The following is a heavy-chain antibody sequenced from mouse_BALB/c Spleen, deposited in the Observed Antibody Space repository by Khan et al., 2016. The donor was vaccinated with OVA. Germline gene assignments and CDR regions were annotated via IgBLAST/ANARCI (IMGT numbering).Heavy chain of an antibody. D-gene: IGHD4-1*01. CDR3: ARDYWDVFAY. CDR1: GFNIKDTY. J-gene: IGHJ3*01. Sequence: VQLKQSGAELVKPGASVKLSCTASGFNIKDTYMHWVKQRPEQGLEWIGRIDPANGNTKYDPKFQGKATLTVDTSSNTAYLQLSSLTSEDTAVYYWARDYWDVFAYWGQGTLVTVSA. V-gene: IGHV14-3*02. CDR2: IDPANGNT.